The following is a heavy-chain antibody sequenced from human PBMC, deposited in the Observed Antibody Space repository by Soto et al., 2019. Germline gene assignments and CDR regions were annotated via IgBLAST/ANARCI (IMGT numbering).Heavy chain of an antibody. D-gene: IGHD4-4*01. V-gene: IGHV3-7*01. CDR3: ARRRDYSNSPFYYYYYYMDV. J-gene: IGHJ6*03. CDR1: GFTFSSYW. Sequence: GGSLRLSCAASGFTFSSYWMSWVRQAPGKGLEWVANIKQDGSEKYYVDSVKGRFTISRDNAKNSLYLQMNSLRAEDTAVYYCARRRDYSNSPFYYYYYYMDVWGKGTTVTVSS. CDR2: IKQDGSEK.